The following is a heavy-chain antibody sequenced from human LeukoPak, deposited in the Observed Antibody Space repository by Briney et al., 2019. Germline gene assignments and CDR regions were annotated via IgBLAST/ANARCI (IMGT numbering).Heavy chain of an antibody. J-gene: IGHJ3*02. Sequence: SETLSLTCVVSGGSISSSNWWSWVRQPPGKGLEWIGEIYHSGSTNYNPSLKSRVTISVDKSKNQFSLKLSSVTAADTAVYYCAREKGSRYYDSSGYYALGYAFDIWGQGTMVTVSS. CDR3: AREKGSRYYDSSGYYALGYAFDI. D-gene: IGHD3-22*01. V-gene: IGHV4-4*02. CDR2: IYHSGST. CDR1: GGSISSSNW.